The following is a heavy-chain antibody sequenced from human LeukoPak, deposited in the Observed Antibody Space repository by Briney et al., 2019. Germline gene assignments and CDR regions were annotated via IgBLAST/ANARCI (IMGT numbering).Heavy chain of an antibody. CDR2: IYHSGST. CDR1: GGSISSGGYS. CDR3: ARYYSSSLTFDNWFDP. Sequence: SQTLSLTCAVSGGSISSGGYSWSWIRQPPGKGLEWIGYIYHSGSTYYNPSLKSRVTISVDRSKNQFSLKLSSVTAADTAVYYCARYYSSSLTFDNWFDPWGQGTLVTVSS. V-gene: IGHV4-30-2*01. D-gene: IGHD4-11*01. J-gene: IGHJ5*02.